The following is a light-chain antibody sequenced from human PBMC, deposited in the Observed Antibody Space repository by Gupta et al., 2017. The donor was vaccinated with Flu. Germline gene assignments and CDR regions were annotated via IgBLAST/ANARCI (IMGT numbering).Light chain of an antibody. CDR2: DAS. CDR3: QQQNNRPPYT. CDR1: QSVSNY. J-gene: IGKJ2*01. V-gene: IGKV3-11*01. Sequence: GTLSLSPGERATLSCRVSQSVSNYLEWYQQKPGQAPRRLLYDASTSGTGVPAEFRGSGSGTEVTLTISSRESEDVAVVYCQQQNNRPPYTFGHGTKVEIK.